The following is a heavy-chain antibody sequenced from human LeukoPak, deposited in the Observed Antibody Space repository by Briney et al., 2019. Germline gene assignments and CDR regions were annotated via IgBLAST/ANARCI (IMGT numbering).Heavy chain of an antibody. Sequence: PGGSLRLSCAASGFTFSSYGMVWVRQAPGKGLEWVAFIRYDGSNKYYADSVKGRFTISRDNSKSTLYLQMNSLRAEDTAVYYCAKAPKSVAVAGPYYFDYWGQGTLVTVSS. D-gene: IGHD6-19*01. J-gene: IGHJ4*02. V-gene: IGHV3-30*02. CDR2: IRYDGSNK. CDR3: AKAPKSVAVAGPYYFDY. CDR1: GFTFSSYG.